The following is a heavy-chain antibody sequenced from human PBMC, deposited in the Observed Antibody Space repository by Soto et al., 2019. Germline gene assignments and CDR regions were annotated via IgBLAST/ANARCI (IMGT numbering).Heavy chain of an antibody. J-gene: IGHJ4*02. CDR2: LDWDDDK. CDR3: AHRPLQGFYGDGHVDY. Sequence: QITLKESGPTLVKPTQTLTLTCTFSGFSLSTTGVAVVWIRQPPGKALEWLAVLDWDDDKRYSRSLKNRLTVTNDTSKNQVVLTMTNMDPAVTATYDCAHRPLQGFYGDGHVDYLCQGTLVTVSS. V-gene: IGHV2-5*02. CDR1: GFSLSTTGVA. D-gene: IGHD4-17*01.